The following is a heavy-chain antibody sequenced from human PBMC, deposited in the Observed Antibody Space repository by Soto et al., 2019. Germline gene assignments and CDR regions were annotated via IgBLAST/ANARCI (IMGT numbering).Heavy chain of an antibody. CDR2: IIPIFGTA. J-gene: IGHJ4*02. CDR1: GGTFSSYA. Sequence: SVKVSCKASGGTFSSYAISWVRQALGQGLEWMGGIIPIFGTANYAQKFQGRVTITADESTSTAYMELSSLRSEDTAVYYCARIRTTRMSLDFDYWGQGTLVTVSS. CDR3: ARIRTTRMSLDFDY. V-gene: IGHV1-69*13. D-gene: IGHD4-17*01.